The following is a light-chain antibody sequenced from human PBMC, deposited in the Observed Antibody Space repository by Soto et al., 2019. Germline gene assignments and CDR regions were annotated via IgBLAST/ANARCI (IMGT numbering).Light chain of an antibody. CDR3: QQYYSYSWT. Sequence: AIRMTQSPSSFSASTGDRVTITCRASQGISSYLAWYQQKPGKAPKLLIYAASTLQSGVPSRFSGSGSGTDFTLTISCLQSEDFATYYCQQYYSYSWTFSQGTKVEIK. CDR2: AAS. V-gene: IGKV1-8*01. J-gene: IGKJ1*01. CDR1: QGISSY.